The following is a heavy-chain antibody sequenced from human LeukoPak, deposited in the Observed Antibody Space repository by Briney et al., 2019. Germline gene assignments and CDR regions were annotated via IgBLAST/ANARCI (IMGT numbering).Heavy chain of an antibody. D-gene: IGHD4-17*01. CDR2: IYYSGST. CDR3: ARDAGYGDYV. J-gene: IGHJ4*02. CDR1: GGSISSYY. V-gene: IGHV4-59*01. Sequence: SETLSLTCTVSGGSISSYYWSCIRQPPGKGLEWIGYIYYSGSTNYNPSLKSRVTISVDTSKNQFSLKLSSVTAADTAVYYCARDAGYGDYVWGQGTLVTVSS.